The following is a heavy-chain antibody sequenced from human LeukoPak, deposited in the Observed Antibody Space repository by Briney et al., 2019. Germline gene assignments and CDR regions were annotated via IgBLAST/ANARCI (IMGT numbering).Heavy chain of an antibody. V-gene: IGHV3-30-3*01. Sequence: PGGALRLSCATPGFPFSSYSMHWGRPGPGKGVEGVAVISYDGSNKYYADSVKGRFTISRDNSKNTLYLQMNSLRAEDTAVYYCARDHQNRGLDYWGQGTLVTVSS. CDR2: ISYDGSNK. CDR3: ARDHQNRGLDY. D-gene: IGHD4-17*01. CDR1: GFPFSSYS. J-gene: IGHJ4*02.